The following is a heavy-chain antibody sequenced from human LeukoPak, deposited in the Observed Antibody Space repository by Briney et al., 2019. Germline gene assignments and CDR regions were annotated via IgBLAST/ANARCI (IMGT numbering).Heavy chain of an antibody. CDR3: ARDSRFYYYDSSLTGVAFDI. CDR1: GYTFSSDV. D-gene: IGHD3-22*01. V-gene: IGHV1-18*01. Sequence: ASVKVSCKASGYTFSSDVISWVRQAPGQGLEWMGWINARSINTHYAERLQDRVTMTTDTSTSTAYMELRSLRSDDTAVYYCARDSRFYYYDSSLTGVAFDIWGQGTMVTVSS. J-gene: IGHJ3*02. CDR2: INARSINT.